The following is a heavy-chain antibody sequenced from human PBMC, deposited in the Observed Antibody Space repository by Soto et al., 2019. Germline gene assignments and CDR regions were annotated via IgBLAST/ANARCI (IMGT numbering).Heavy chain of an antibody. Sequence: QVQLVQSGAEVKKPGASVKVSCKASGYTFTSYGISWVRQAPGQGLEWMGWISAYNGNTKYAQKLQGRVTMTTDTSTSTVNMELRSLRSDDTAVYCCASEPNYFDYWGQGTLVTVSS. CDR3: ASEPNYFDY. V-gene: IGHV1-18*01. CDR2: ISAYNGNT. J-gene: IGHJ4*02. CDR1: GYTFTSYG.